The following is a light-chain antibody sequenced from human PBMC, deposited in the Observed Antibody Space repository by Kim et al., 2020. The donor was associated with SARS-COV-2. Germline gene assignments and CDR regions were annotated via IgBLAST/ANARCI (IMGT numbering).Light chain of an antibody. CDR3: QSYDSSNHGV. CDR1: SGSIASNS. V-gene: IGLV6-57*01. J-gene: IGLJ3*02. CDR2: EDK. Sequence: NFMLTQTHSVSESPGKTVTISCTRSSGSIASNSVQWYQQRPGSSPTTVIYEDKYRPSGVPDRFSGSIDSSSNSASLTISGLKTEDETDYYCQSYDSSNHGVFGGGTQLTVL.